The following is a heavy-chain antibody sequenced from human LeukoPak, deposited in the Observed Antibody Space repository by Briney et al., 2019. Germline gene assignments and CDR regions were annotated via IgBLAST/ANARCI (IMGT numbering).Heavy chain of an antibody. V-gene: IGHV4-39*07. CDR2: IYYSGST. CDR3: AREILYDSTGYYL. CDR1: GGSISSNSYY. J-gene: IGHJ4*02. D-gene: IGHD3-22*01. Sequence: SETLSLTCTVSGGSISSNSYYWGWIRQPPGKGLEWIGSIYYSGSTYYNPSLNIRVTISVDTSKNQFFLNLRSVTAADTAVYYCAREILYDSTGYYLWGQGTLVTVSS.